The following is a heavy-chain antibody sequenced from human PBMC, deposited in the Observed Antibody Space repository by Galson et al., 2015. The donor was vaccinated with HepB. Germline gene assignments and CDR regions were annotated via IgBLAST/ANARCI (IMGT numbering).Heavy chain of an antibody. CDR1: GFTVSSNY. Sequence: SLRLSCAAPGFTVSSNYMSWVRQAPGKGLEWVSVIYSGGSTYYADSVKGRFTISRDNSKNTLYLQMNSLRTEDTAVYHCARVAFSSWYRFFDYWGQGTLVTVSS. V-gene: IGHV3-66*02. CDR2: IYSGGST. J-gene: IGHJ4*02. CDR3: ARVAFSSWYRFFDY. D-gene: IGHD6-13*01.